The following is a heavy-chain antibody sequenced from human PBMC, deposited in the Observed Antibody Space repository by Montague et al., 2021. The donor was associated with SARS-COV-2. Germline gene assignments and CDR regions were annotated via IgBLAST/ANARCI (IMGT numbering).Heavy chain of an antibody. Sequence: TLSLTCTVAGGSMNSGGYYWSWIRQHPGKGLGWIGYIYYTGSTFYNPSLKSRLTMSVDTSQNQFSLRLISVTAADTAVYYCARGRGYTGYGSDWGQGTLVTVTS. CDR3: ARGRGYTGYGSD. J-gene: IGHJ4*02. D-gene: IGHD5-12*01. V-gene: IGHV4-31*03. CDR1: GGSMNSGGYY. CDR2: IYYTGST.